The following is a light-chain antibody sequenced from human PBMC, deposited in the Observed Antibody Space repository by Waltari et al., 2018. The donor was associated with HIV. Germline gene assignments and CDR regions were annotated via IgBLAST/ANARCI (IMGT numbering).Light chain of an antibody. J-gene: IGLJ2*01. Sequence: QSVLTQPPSVSGAPGQRVTISCTGSSANIGAGYDVYWYQQLPGTATKLLIYGNNNRPSGVTSRCTGSKSGTSASLAITGLQAEDEADYYCQSYDSSLSASFGGWTKLTVL. V-gene: IGLV1-40*01. CDR1: SANIGAGYD. CDR3: QSYDSSLSAS. CDR2: GNN.